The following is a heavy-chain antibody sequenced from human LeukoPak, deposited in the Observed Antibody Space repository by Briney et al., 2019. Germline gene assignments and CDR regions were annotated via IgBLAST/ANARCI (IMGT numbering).Heavy chain of an antibody. Sequence: GGSLRLSCAASGFTFSSYGMHWVRQAPGKGLEWVAVIWYDGSNKYYADSVKGRFTISRDNSKNTLYLQMNSLRAEDTAVYYCARDRTVVTPGYYFDYWGQGTLVTVSS. J-gene: IGHJ4*02. CDR1: GFTFSSYG. CDR3: ARDRTVVTPGYYFDY. CDR2: IWYDGSNK. D-gene: IGHD4-23*01. V-gene: IGHV3-33*01.